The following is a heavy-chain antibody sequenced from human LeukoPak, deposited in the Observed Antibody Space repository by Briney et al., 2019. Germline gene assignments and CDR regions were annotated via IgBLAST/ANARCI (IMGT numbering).Heavy chain of an antibody. J-gene: IGHJ4*02. CDR2: INTNTGNP. CDR1: GYTFTGYY. Sequence: ASVKVSCKASGYTFTGYYMHWVRQAPGQGLEWMGWINTNTGNPTYAQGFTGRFVFSLDTSVSTAYLQISSLKAEDTAVYYCARASPPRTPGFAVVAATEDYFDYWGQGTLVTVSS. D-gene: IGHD2-15*01. CDR3: ARASPPRTPGFAVVAATEDYFDY. V-gene: IGHV7-4-1*02.